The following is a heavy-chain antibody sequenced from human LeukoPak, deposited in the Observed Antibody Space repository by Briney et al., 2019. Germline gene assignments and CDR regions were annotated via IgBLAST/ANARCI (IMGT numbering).Heavy chain of an antibody. D-gene: IGHD6-13*01. CDR3: ARAAAAGWKDWFDP. CDR1: GGTFSSYA. V-gene: IGHV1-69*05. J-gene: IGHJ5*02. Sequence: SVKVSCKASGGTFSSYAVSWVRQAPGQWLEWMGGIIPIFGTANYAQKFQGRVTITTDESTSTAYMELSSLRSEDTAVYYCARAAAAGWKDWFDPWGQGTLVTVSS. CDR2: IIPIFGTA.